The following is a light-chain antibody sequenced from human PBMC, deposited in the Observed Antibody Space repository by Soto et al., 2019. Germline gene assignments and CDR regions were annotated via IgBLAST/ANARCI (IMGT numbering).Light chain of an antibody. J-gene: IGKJ5*01. Sequence: EIVLTQSPGTLSLSPEERATLSCRASQSISSSYLAWYQQKPGQAPRLLIYGAFSRATGIPDRFSGSGSGTDFTLTINRVAPEDFAVYYCQQYVSLPITFGQGTRLES. CDR2: GAF. V-gene: IGKV3-20*01. CDR1: QSISSSY. CDR3: QQYVSLPIT.